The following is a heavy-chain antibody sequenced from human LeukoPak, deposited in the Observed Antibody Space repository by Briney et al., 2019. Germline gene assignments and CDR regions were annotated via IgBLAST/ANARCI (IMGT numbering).Heavy chain of an antibody. Sequence: PGGSLRLSCAASGFTFSSYSMNRVRQAPGKGLEWVSSISSSSSYIYYADSLKGRFTISRHNAKKSVYLQMNSLRAEDTAVYYCARGALDAATPFDSWGQGTLVTVSS. D-gene: IGHD2-15*01. CDR3: ARGALDAATPFDS. V-gene: IGHV3-21*01. CDR2: ISSSSSYI. J-gene: IGHJ5*01. CDR1: GFTFSSYS.